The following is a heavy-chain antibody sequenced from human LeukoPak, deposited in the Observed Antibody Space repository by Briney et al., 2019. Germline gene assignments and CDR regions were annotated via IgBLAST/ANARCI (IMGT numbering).Heavy chain of an antibody. Sequence: GGSLRLSCASSGFTFSNYGMQWVRQAPGKGLEWVTFIRFDGSNKFYADPVKGRFTISRDNPKNTLYLQMNSLRADDTAVYYCAKITTMIANWGQGTLVTVSS. CDR2: IRFDGSNK. J-gene: IGHJ4*02. CDR3: AKITTMIAN. D-gene: IGHD3-22*01. V-gene: IGHV3-30*02. CDR1: GFTFSNYG.